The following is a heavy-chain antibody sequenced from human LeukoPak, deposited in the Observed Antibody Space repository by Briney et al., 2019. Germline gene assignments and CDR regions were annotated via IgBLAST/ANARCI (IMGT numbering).Heavy chain of an antibody. V-gene: IGHV3-48*03. D-gene: IGHD3-22*01. Sequence: GGSLRHSCAASGFTFSSYEMNWVRQAPGKGLEWVSYISSSGSTIYYADSVKGRFTISRDNAKNSLYLQMNSLRAEDTAVYYCAREYYYDSSGYTNYYYGMDVWGQGTTVTVSS. CDR3: AREYYYDSSGYTNYYYGMDV. J-gene: IGHJ6*02. CDR1: GFTFSSYE. CDR2: ISSSGSTI.